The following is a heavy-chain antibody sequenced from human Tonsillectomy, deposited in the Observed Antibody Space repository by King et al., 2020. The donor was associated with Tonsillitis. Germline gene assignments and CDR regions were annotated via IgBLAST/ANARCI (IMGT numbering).Heavy chain of an antibody. J-gene: IGHJ6*02. V-gene: IGHV1-18*04. CDR3: SRDDYEDSFGGMDF. CDR2: ISVHTGKR. Sequence: QVQLVESGAEVKKAGASVKVSCKASGYTFTNYGISWVRQAPGQGLEWMGWISVHTGKRKYAQKMQGRVTMTTETSTSTAYMELRSLRSDDTAVYFCSRDDYEDSFGGMDFWGQGTTVTVPS. CDR1: GYTFTNYG. D-gene: IGHD4/OR15-4a*01.